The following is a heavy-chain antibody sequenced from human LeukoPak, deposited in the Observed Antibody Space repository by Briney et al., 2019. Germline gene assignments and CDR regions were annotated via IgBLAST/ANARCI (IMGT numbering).Heavy chain of an antibody. CDR2: INHSGST. D-gene: IGHD6-13*01. CDR3: ARDIAAAGTKIDY. V-gene: IGHV4-34*01. CDR1: GGSFSGYY. J-gene: IGHJ4*02. Sequence: SETLSLTCAVYGGSFSGYYWSWIRQPPGKGLEWIGEINHSGSTNYNPSLKSRVTISVDTSKNQFSLKLSSVTAADTAVYYCARDIAAAGTKIDYWGQGTLVTVSS.